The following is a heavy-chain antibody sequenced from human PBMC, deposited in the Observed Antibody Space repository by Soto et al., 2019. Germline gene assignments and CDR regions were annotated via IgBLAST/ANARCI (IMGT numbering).Heavy chain of an antibody. Sequence: GGSLRLSCAASGFTFSSYSMNWVRQAPGKGLEWVSSISSSSSYIYYADSVKGRFTISRDNAKNSLYLQMNSLRAEDTAVYYCAREGEVVPAATGAAYNWFDPWGQGTLVTVSS. CDR3: AREGEVVPAATGAAYNWFDP. J-gene: IGHJ5*02. V-gene: IGHV3-21*01. CDR1: GFTFSSYS. CDR2: ISSSSSYI. D-gene: IGHD2-2*01.